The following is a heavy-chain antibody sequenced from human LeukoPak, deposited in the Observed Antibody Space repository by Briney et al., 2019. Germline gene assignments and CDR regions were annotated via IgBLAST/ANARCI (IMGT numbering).Heavy chain of an antibody. CDR3: AREFGYNKRIDS. V-gene: IGHV3-21*01. CDR2: ISSSSSSL. CDR1: GFTFSSYA. D-gene: IGHD5-24*01. J-gene: IGHJ4*02. Sequence: GGSLRLSCAASGFTFSSYAMRWVRQAPGKGLEWVSSISSSSSSLYYADSVKGRLTISRDNAWNSLYLQMSGLRVEDTAVYYCAREFGYNKRIDSWGQGILVTVSS.